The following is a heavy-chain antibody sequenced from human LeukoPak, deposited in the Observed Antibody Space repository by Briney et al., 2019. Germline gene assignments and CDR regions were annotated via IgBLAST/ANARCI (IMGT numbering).Heavy chain of an antibody. CDR2: ISASGSSI. CDR3: AKTYRVYFDY. V-gene: IGHV3-23*01. Sequence: GGSLRLSCAASGFSFDNFAMSWVRQAPGKGLEWVSTISASGSSIFYADSVKGRFTIARDNSKNTVSLQMKSLRAEDTAIYYCAKTYRVYFDYWGLGTLVTVSS. D-gene: IGHD5-18*01. CDR1: GFSFDNFA. J-gene: IGHJ4*02.